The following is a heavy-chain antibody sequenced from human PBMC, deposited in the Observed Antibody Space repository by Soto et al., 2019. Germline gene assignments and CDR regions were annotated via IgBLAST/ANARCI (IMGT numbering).Heavy chain of an antibody. CDR1: GFSLSSGVA. CDR2: IFWDGDE. D-gene: IGHD4-17*01. CDR3: AHRPDSGAFDI. V-gene: IGHV2-5*02. J-gene: IGHJ3*02. Sequence: SGPTLVNPTQTLTLTCTFSGFSLSSGVAVGWIRQPPGKALEWLALIFWDGDERYSPSLNNRLSVTKDSSKNQVVLTVSNVDPADTAAYFCAHRPDSGAFDIWGQGTVVTVSS.